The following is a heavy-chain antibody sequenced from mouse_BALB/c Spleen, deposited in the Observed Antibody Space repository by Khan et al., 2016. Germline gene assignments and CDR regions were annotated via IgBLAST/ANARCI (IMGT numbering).Heavy chain of an antibody. CDR3: ASGSS. Sequence: VQLQQSGPELVKPGASVKMSCKASGYTFTSYVMHWVKQKPGQGLEWIGYSKPYNDGTKYNEKIKGKATLTSDKTSSTAYMELSSQTSEDSAVSYCASGSSWVQGTTLTVSS. CDR2: SKPYNDGT. V-gene: IGHV1S136*01. D-gene: IGHD1-1*01. CDR1: GYTFTSYV. J-gene: IGHJ2*01.